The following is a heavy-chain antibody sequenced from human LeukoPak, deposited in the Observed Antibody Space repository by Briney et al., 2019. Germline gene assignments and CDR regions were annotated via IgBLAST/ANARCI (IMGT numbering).Heavy chain of an antibody. V-gene: IGHV3-21*01. Sequence: GGSLRLSCAASGFTFSSYSMNWVRQAPGKGLEWVSSISSSSSYIYYADSVKGRFTISRDNAKNSLYLQMNSLRAEDTAVYYCARDGDYYDSRGDAFDIWGQGAMVTVSS. D-gene: IGHD3-22*01. CDR3: ARDGDYYDSRGDAFDI. J-gene: IGHJ3*02. CDR1: GFTFSSYS. CDR2: ISSSSSYI.